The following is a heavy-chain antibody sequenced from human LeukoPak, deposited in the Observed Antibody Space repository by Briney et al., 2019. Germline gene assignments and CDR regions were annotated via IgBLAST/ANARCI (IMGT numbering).Heavy chain of an antibody. CDR3: ARDSLGDNWKQPPYYYYYYMDV. J-gene: IGHJ6*03. CDR2: IIPIFGTA. Sequence: SVKVSCKASGGTFSSYAISWVRQAPGQGLEWMGGIIPIFGTANYAQKFQGRVTITTDESTSTAYMELSSLRSEDTAVYYCARDSLGDNWKQPPYYYYYYMDVWGKGTTVTASS. D-gene: IGHD1-20*01. V-gene: IGHV1-69*05. CDR1: GGTFSSYA.